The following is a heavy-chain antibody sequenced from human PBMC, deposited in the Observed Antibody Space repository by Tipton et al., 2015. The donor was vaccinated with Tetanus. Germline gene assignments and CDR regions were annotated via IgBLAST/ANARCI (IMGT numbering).Heavy chain of an antibody. V-gene: IGHV4-59*01. CDR3: VRSYAGSYPH. CDR1: GGSINPYY. J-gene: IGHJ4*02. CDR2: IDYSGNT. D-gene: IGHD3-10*01. Sequence: GLVKPSETLSLTCSVSGGSINPYYWSWIRQPPGKGPEWLGHIDYSGNTNYNSSLKGRATISLNTPKNQFSLKLTSVTAADTAVYYCVRSYAGSYPHWGQGILVTVSS.